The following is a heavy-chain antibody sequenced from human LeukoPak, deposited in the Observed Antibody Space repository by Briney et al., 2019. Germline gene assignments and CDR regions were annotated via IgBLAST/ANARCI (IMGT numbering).Heavy chain of an antibody. D-gene: IGHD3-10*01. CDR3: AKLPGYMVRGVIFY. V-gene: IGHV3-23*01. CDR2: ISGSGGST. CDR1: GFTFSSYA. J-gene: IGHJ4*02. Sequence: GESLRLSCAASGFTFSSYAMSWVRQAPGKGLEWVSAISGSGGSTYYADSVKGRFTISRDNSKNTLYLQMNSLRAEDTAVYYCAKLPGYMVRGVIFYWGQGTLVTVSS.